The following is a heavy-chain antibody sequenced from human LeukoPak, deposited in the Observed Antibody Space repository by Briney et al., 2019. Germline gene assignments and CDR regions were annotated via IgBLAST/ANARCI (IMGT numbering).Heavy chain of an antibody. D-gene: IGHD2-21*02. CDR3: ARDPMVGDESAFDI. Sequence: SETLSLTCTVSGGSISSYYWSWIRQPAGKGLEWIGLIYTSGSTNYNPSLKSRVTMSVDTSKNQFSLKLSSVTAADTAVYYCARDPMVGDESAFDIWGQGTMVTVSS. V-gene: IGHV4-4*07. CDR2: IYTSGST. CDR1: GGSISSYY. J-gene: IGHJ3*02.